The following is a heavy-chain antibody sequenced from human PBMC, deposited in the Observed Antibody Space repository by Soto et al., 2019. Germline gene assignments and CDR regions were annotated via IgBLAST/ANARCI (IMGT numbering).Heavy chain of an antibody. Sequence: SETLSLTCTASGGSINDFAYYWGWIRQPPGKGLEWIGTVYHNENTYYNPSLKSRVTISVDTAKNQFSLKVTSVTAADTAIYFCARRERYYGSPGWFDPWGQGTLVTVSS. J-gene: IGHJ5*02. V-gene: IGHV4-39*01. CDR3: ARRERYYGSPGWFDP. D-gene: IGHD3-16*01. CDR2: VYHNENT. CDR1: GGSINDFAYY.